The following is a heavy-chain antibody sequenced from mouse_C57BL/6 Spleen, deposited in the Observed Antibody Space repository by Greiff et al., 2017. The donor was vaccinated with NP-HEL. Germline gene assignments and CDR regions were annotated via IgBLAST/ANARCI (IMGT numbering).Heavy chain of an antibody. J-gene: IGHJ4*01. CDR1: GYTFTDYY. V-gene: IGHV1-19*01. Sequence: VQLQQSGPVLVKPGASVKMSCKASGYTFTDYYMNWVKQSHGKSLEWIGVINPYNGGTSYNQKFKGKATLTVDKSSSTAYMELNSLTSEDSAVYYCARGGGSSSYYAMDYWGQGTSVTVSS. D-gene: IGHD1-1*01. CDR3: ARGGGSSSYYAMDY. CDR2: INPYNGGT.